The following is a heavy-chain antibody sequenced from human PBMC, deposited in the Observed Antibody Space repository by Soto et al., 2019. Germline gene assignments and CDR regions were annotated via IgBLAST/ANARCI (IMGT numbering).Heavy chain of an antibody. CDR1: GYTFMRHA. V-gene: IGHV1-3*01. J-gene: IGHJ4*02. Sequence: GASVKVSCKASGYTFMRHAMHWVRQAPGQRLEWMAWINSGTDNTKYSQRFQGRVTITRDASASTAYMELSSLRSEDTAVYYCARVSGLIGPMVIRGLFYWGQGTLVTVSS. CDR2: INSGTDNT. D-gene: IGHD3-10*01. CDR3: ARVSGLIGPMVIRGLFY.